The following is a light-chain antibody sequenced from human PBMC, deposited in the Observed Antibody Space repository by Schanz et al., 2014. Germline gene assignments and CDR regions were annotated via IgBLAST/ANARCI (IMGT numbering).Light chain of an antibody. J-gene: IGKJ1*01. CDR1: QSISSSY. V-gene: IGKV3-20*01. CDR3: QQNGYSPRT. Sequence: ETVLTQSPGTLSLSPGERATLSCRASQSISSSYLAWYQQKPGQAPRLLIYGASSRATGIPDRFSGSGSGTDFTLTISRLEPEDFAVYYCQQNGYSPRTFAQGTKVEIK. CDR2: GAS.